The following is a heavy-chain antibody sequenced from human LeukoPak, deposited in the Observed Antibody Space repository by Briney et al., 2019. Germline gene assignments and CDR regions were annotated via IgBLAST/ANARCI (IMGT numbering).Heavy chain of an antibody. CDR1: GYTFTSYG. Sequence: ASVKVSCRASGYTFTSYGISWVRQAPGQGLEWMGWISAYNGNTNYAQKLQGRVTMTTDTSTSTAYMELRSLRSDDTAVYYCARDGAAAALDWFDPWGQGTLVTVSS. V-gene: IGHV1-18*01. CDR2: ISAYNGNT. D-gene: IGHD6-13*01. CDR3: ARDGAAAALDWFDP. J-gene: IGHJ5*02.